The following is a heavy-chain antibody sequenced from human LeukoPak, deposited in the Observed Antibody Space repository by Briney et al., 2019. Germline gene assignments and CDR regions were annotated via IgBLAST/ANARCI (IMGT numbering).Heavy chain of an antibody. CDR1: GGSFSGYY. Sequence: SETLSLTCAVYGGSFSGYYWSWIRQPPGKGLEWIGEINHSGSTNYNPSLKSRVTISVDTSKNQFSLKLSSVTAADTAVYYCARGGIVATTFDCWGQGTLVTVSS. CDR2: INHSGST. V-gene: IGHV4-34*01. CDR3: ARGGIVATTFDC. D-gene: IGHD5-12*01. J-gene: IGHJ4*02.